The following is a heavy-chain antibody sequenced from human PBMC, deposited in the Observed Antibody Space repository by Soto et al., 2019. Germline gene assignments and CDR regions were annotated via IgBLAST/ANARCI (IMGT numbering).Heavy chain of an antibody. CDR2: MLYDGGDE. CDR3: ARHDYDSSASYGSYYKGMDV. CDR1: GFLFSTYG. D-gene: IGHD3-22*01. V-gene: IGHV3-30-3*01. J-gene: IGHJ6*02. Sequence: QVQLVESGGGVVQPGRSLRLSCAASGFLFSTYGMHWVRQAPGKGLEWVSLMLYDGGDEYYADSVKGRFTISRDNSKNTLYLQMNSLRPEDTAVYYCARHDYDSSASYGSYYKGMDVWGQGTTVTVSS.